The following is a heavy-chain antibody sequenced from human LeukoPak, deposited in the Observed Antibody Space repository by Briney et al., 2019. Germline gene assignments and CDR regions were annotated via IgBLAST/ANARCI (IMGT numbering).Heavy chain of an antibody. Sequence: SETLSLTCTVSGGSISSSSYYWGWIRQPPGKGLEWIGSIYYSGSTYYNPSLKSRVTISVDTSKNQFSLKLSSVTAADTAVYYCARDLLQRSATGSLYYYYYGMDVWGQGTTVTVSS. D-gene: IGHD5-24*01. V-gene: IGHV4-39*07. CDR2: IYYSGST. CDR1: GGSISSSSYY. J-gene: IGHJ6*02. CDR3: ARDLLQRSATGSLYYYYYGMDV.